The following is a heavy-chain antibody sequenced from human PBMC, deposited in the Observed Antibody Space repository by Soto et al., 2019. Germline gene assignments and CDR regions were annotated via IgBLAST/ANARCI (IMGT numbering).Heavy chain of an antibody. D-gene: IGHD1-26*01. CDR2: ISGSGGST. Sequence: EVQLLESGGALVQPGGSLRLSCAASGFTFSRYGMSWVRQAPGKRLEWVSGISGSGGSTYYGDTVRGRFTISRYNSKNTLYLEMNSLRAEDTAIYYCAKEGERAYFDYWGQGALVTVSS. V-gene: IGHV3-23*01. CDR3: AKEGERAYFDY. CDR1: GFTFSRYG. J-gene: IGHJ4*02.